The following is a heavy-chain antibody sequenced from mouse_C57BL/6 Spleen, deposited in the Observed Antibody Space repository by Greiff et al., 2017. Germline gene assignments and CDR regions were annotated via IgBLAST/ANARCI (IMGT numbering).Heavy chain of an antibody. J-gene: IGHJ2*01. Sequence: VQLQQSGPELVKPGASVKISCKASGYSFTGYYMNWVKQSPEKSLEWIGEINPSTGGTTYNQKFKAKATLTVAKSSSTAYMQLKSLTSEDSAVYYCASRPLDYWSQGTTLTVSS. V-gene: IGHV1-42*01. CDR1: GYSFTGYY. CDR3: ASRPLDY. CDR2: INPSTGGT.